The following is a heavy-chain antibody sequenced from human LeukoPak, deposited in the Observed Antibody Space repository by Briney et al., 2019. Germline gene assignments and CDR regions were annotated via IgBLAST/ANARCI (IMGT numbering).Heavy chain of an antibody. CDR1: GFTFSSYW. Sequence: PGGSLRLSCAASGFTFSSYWMHWVRQTPGKGLVWVSRISGDGSSTTYAESVKGRFTISRDNAKNTLYLQMNTLRAEDTAVYYCARELPFDYSSQGTLVTVSS. V-gene: IGHV3-74*01. CDR3: ARELPFDY. CDR2: ISGDGSST. J-gene: IGHJ4*02.